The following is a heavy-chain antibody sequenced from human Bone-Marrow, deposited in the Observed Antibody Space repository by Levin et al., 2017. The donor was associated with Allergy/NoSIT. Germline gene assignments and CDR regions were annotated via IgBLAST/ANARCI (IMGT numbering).Heavy chain of an antibody. CDR1: GISLSNVW. Sequence: GESLKISCAASGISLSNVWMTWVRQAPGKGLEWVGHIKSESDGGIRGYAAPVKGRFTISRQDPKNTVYLHMKNLKSEDTAVYYCTTADPKGGNYYWYGLDVWAPGTAVTVSS. CDR2: IKSESDGGIR. J-gene: IGHJ6*02. CDR3: TTADPKGGNYYWYGLDV. V-gene: IGHV3-15*01. D-gene: IGHD1-26*01.